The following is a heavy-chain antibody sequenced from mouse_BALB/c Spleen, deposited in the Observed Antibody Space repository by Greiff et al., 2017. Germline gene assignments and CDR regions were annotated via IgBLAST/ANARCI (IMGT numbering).Heavy chain of an antibody. CDR3: ARENYVSYYAMDY. V-gene: IGHV1S137*01. CDR1: GYTFTDYA. D-gene: IGHD1-1*01. CDR2: ISTYYGDA. J-gene: IGHJ4*01. Sequence: QVQLQQSGAELVRPGVSVKISCKGSGYTFTDYAMHWVKQSHAKSLEWFGVISTYYGDASYNQKFKGKATMTVDKSSSTAYMELARLTSEDSAIYYCARENYVSYYAMDYWGQGTSVTVSS.